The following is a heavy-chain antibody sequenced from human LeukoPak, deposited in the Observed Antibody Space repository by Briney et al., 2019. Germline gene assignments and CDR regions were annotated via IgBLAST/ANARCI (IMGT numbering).Heavy chain of an antibody. CDR1: GYTFTSYG. CDR3: ARGGSAYSSSWYMSWFDP. D-gene: IGHD6-13*01. CDR2: ISAYNGNT. Sequence: SVKVSCKASGYTFTSYGISWVRQAPGQGLEWMGWISAYNGNTNYAQKLQGRVTMTTDTSTSTAYMELRSLRSDDTAVYYCARGGSAYSSSWYMSWFDPWGQGTLVTVSS. J-gene: IGHJ5*02. V-gene: IGHV1-18*01.